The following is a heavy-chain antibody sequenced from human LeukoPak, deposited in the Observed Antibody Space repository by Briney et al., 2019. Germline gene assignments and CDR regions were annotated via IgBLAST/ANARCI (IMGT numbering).Heavy chain of an antibody. J-gene: IGHJ5*02. CDR2: IYYSGTT. CDR3: ARVVAVAGTGGFDP. V-gene: IGHV4-59*01. D-gene: IGHD6-19*01. CDR1: GGSISSYY. Sequence: SETLSLTCTVSGGSISSYYWSWIRQPPGKGLEWIGYIYYSGTTNYNPSLKSRVTMSVDTSKNQFSLRLNSVTPADTAVYYCARVVAVAGTGGFDPWGQGTLVTVSS.